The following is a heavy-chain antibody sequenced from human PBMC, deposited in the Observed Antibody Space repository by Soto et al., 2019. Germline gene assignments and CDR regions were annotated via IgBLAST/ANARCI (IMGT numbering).Heavy chain of an antibody. CDR1: GGSISSYY. D-gene: IGHD3-3*01. CDR2: IYYSGST. V-gene: IGHV4-59*01. Sequence: SETLSLTCTVSGGSISSYYWSWIRQPPGKGLEWIGYIYYSGSTNYNPSLKSRVTISVDTSKNQFSLKLSSVTAADTAVYYCARESRGDFWSGYYRYYGMDVWGQGTTVTVSS. J-gene: IGHJ6*02. CDR3: ARESRGDFWSGYYRYYGMDV.